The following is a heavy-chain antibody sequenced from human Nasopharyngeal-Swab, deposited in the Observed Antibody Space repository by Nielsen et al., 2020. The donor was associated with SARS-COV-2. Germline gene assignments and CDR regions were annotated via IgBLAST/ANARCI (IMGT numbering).Heavy chain of an antibody. D-gene: IGHD6-19*01. CDR1: GFVFSSVW. Sequence: GESLKISCAASGFVFSSVWMSWVRQAPGKGLEWVGRIKRKADSGTVEYATAVRGRFSISRDDSRNTLFLQMNRLKTEDTAVYYCTTLHRTGWFWGQGTLVTVSS. CDR3: TTLHRTGWF. J-gene: IGHJ4*02. V-gene: IGHV3-15*01. CDR2: IKRKADSGTV.